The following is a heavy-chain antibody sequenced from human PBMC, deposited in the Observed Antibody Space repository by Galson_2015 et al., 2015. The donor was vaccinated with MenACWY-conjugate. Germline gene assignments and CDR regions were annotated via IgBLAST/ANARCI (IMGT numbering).Heavy chain of an antibody. CDR2: INPSSGTT. CDR1: GYTSTTDS. J-gene: IGHJ4*02. D-gene: IGHD2-15*01. CDR3: AGRNSSGGRGDFDY. Sequence: SVKVSCKASGYTSTTDSIHWVRQAPGQGLEWMGRINPSSGTTTYAQKFQGRVTMTRDTSYMEPYSLRSEDTAVYYCAGRNSSGGRGDFDYWGQGTLVTDSS. V-gene: IGHV1-46*01.